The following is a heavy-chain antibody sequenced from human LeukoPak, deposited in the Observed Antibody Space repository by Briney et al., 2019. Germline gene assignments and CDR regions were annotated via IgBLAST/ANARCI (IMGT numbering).Heavy chain of an antibody. CDR2: IVVGSGNT. V-gene: IGHV1-58*02. D-gene: IGHD6-13*01. CDR1: GYTFTGYY. CDR3: AAKNLAADIPHYYYYYMDV. Sequence: GASVKVSCKASGYTFTGYYMQWVRQARGQRLEWIGWIVVGSGNTNYAQKFQERVTITRDMSTSTAYMELSSLRSEDTAVYYCAAKNLAADIPHYYYYYMDVWGKGTTVTVSS. J-gene: IGHJ6*03.